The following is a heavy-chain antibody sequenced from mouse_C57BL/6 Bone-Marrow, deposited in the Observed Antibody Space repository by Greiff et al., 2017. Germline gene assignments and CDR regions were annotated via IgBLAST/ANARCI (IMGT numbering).Heavy chain of an antibody. CDR3: ARERTVRGPKGY. D-gene: IGHD1-1*01. CDR2: IYPGSGST. J-gene: IGHJ4*01. CDR1: GYTFTSYW. Sequence: QVQLQQPGAELVKPGASVKMSCKASGYTFTSYWITWVKQRPGQGLEWIGDIYPGSGSTNYNEKFKSKATLTVDTSSSTAYMQLSSLTSEDSAVYYCARERTVRGPKGYWGQGTSVTVSS. V-gene: IGHV1-55*01.